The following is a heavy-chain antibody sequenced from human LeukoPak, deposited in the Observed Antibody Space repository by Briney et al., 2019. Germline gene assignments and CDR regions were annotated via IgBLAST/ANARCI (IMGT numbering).Heavy chain of an antibody. V-gene: IGHV4-59*01. D-gene: IGHD3-10*01. J-gene: IGHJ5*02. CDR3: ARDRTFGWFDP. CDR1: GGSISSYY. Sequence: SETLSLTCTVSGGSISSYYWSWIRQPPGKGQEWIGYIYYSGSTNYNPSLKSRVTISVDTSKNQFSLKLSSVTAADTAVYYCARDRTFGWFDPWGQGTLVTVSS. CDR2: IYYSGST.